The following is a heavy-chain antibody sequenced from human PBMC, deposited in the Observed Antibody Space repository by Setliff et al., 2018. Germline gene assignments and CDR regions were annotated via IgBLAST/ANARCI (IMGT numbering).Heavy chain of an antibody. J-gene: IGHJ5*02. V-gene: IGHV3-7*01. Sequence: GGSLRLSCAASGFPFSTYWLNWVRQAPGKGLEWVANIKQDGSEKYYVDSVKGRFTIFRDNSKNTLYLQMSSLRADDTAVFYCVPGRGSWGQGALVTVSS. CDR1: GFPFSTYW. D-gene: IGHD6-25*01. CDR2: IKQDGSEK. CDR3: VPGRGS.